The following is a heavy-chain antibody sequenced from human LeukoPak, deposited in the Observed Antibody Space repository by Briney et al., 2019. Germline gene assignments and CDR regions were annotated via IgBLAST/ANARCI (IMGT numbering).Heavy chain of an antibody. CDR3: AGGWAYGAFDI. D-gene: IGHD3-10*01. Sequence: SETLSLTCTVSGGSISSGGYYWSWIRQPPGKGLEWIGYIYHSGSTYYNPSLKSRVTISVDRSKNQFSLKLSTVTAADTAVYYCAGGWAYGAFDIWGQGTMVTVSS. CDR2: IYHSGST. J-gene: IGHJ3*02. CDR1: GGSISSGGYY. V-gene: IGHV4-30-2*01.